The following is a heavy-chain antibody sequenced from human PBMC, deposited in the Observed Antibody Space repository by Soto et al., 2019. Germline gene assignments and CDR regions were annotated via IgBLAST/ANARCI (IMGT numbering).Heavy chain of an antibody. J-gene: IGHJ4*02. CDR3: ARVGLRLIAY. D-gene: IGHD5-12*01. CDR1: GGSISTSNYY. V-gene: IGHV4-39*07. CDR2: IYYSGTT. Sequence: SETLSLTCTVSGGSISTSNYYWGWVRQPPGKGLDWIGNIYYSGTTYYNPSLKSRVTISVDTSKNQFSLKLSSVTAADTAVYYCARVGLRLIAYWGQGTLVTVSS.